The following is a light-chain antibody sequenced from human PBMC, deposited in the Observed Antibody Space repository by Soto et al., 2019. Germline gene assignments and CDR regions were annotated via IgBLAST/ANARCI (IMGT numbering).Light chain of an antibody. Sequence: DIQMTQSPSSLSASVGDRVTITCQASQDITNSLNWYQQKPGKAPNLLIFDASNLDAGVPSRFSGSGSGTYFTFTIHSLQPEDVATYYCQQYGNVPGPFGPGTKVHI. CDR3: QQYGNVPGP. CDR1: QDITNS. V-gene: IGKV1-33*01. J-gene: IGKJ3*01. CDR2: DAS.